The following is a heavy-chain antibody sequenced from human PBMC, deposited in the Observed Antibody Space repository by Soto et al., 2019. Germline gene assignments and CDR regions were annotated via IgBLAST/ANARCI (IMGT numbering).Heavy chain of an antibody. V-gene: IGHV4-59*01. Sequence: QVQLQESGPGRVKPSETLSLTCTVSGGSISSYYWSWIRQPPGKGLEWIGYIYYSGSTNYNPSPKSRVTISVVTSKNQFSLKLSSVTAADTAVYYCARQRGYSLEWGQGTLVTVSS. CDR2: IYYSGST. CDR3: ARQRGYSLE. CDR1: GGSISSYY. D-gene: IGHD5-18*01. J-gene: IGHJ4*02.